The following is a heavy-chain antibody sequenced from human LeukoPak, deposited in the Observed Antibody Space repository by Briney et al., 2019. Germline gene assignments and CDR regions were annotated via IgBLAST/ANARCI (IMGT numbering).Heavy chain of an antibody. J-gene: IGHJ4*02. CDR3: AGGRGVPHEYDY. V-gene: IGHV3-66*01. CDR1: GFTVSGNS. Sequence: GGSLRLSCAASGFTVSGNSMSWVRQAPGKGLEWVSVIYSGGKIYYADSVKGRFTISRDNSKNMLFLQMNSLGAEDTAVYYCAGGRGVPHEYDYWGQGTLVSVSS. CDR2: IYSGGKI. D-gene: IGHD2/OR15-2a*01.